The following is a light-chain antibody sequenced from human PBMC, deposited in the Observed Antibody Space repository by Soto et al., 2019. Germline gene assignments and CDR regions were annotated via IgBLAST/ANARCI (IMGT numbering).Light chain of an antibody. CDR3: QQYSSSQWT. CDR2: GTS. CDR1: QSVSSNY. Sequence: EIVLTQSPGTLSLSPGERATLSCRASQSVSSNYLAWHQQKPGQAPRLLIFGTSTRATGIPDRFSGSGSGTDFTLTISRLEPEDFAVYYCQQYSSSQWTFGQGTKVDIK. V-gene: IGKV3-20*01. J-gene: IGKJ1*01.